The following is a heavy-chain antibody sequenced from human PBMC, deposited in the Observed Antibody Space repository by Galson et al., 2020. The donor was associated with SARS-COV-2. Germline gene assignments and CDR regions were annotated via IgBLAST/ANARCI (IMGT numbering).Heavy chain of an antibody. J-gene: IGHJ2*01. D-gene: IGHD2-21*02. CDR1: GYTFTSYA. CDR3: ARDRSPSVYGGNSAVEWYFDL. CDR2: INAGNGNT. Sequence: ASVKVSCKASGYTFTSYAMHWVRQAPGQRLEWMGWINAGNGNTKYSQKFQGRVTITRDTSASTAYMELSSLRSEDTAVYYCARDRSPSVYGGNSAVEWYFDLWGRGTLVTVSS. V-gene: IGHV1-3*01.